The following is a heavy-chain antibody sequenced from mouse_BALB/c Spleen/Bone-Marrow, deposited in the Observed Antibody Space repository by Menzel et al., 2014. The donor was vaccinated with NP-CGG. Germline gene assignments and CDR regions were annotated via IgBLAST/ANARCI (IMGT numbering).Heavy chain of an antibody. J-gene: IGHJ1*01. CDR3: VRRNPYWYFDV. D-gene: IGHD2-1*01. CDR2: IRSKSNNYAT. Sequence: VQLQQSGGGLVQPKGSLKLSCAASGFTFNTYAMNWVRQAPGKGSEWVARIRSKSNNYATYYADSVKDRFTISRDDSQSMLYLQMNNVKTEDTAMYYCVRRNPYWYFDVWGAGTTVTVSS. CDR1: GFTFNTYA. V-gene: IGHV10-1*02.